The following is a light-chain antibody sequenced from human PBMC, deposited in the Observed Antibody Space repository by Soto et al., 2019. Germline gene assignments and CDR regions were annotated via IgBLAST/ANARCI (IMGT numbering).Light chain of an antibody. Sequence: DIQMTQSPSSLSASVRDRVTITCRASQSISSYLNCYQQKPGKAPRLLIYAASSLQSGVPSRFSGSGSGTDFTLTISSLQPEDFATYYCKQSYRTPWTFGQGTKVEIK. CDR1: QSISSY. V-gene: IGKV1-39*01. CDR2: AAS. CDR3: KQSYRTPWT. J-gene: IGKJ1*01.